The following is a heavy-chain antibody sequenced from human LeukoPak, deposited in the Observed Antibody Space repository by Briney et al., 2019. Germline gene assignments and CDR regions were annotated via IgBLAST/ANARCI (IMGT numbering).Heavy chain of an antibody. CDR3: ARPTSWVNYFDP. V-gene: IGHV4-34*01. D-gene: IGHD1-7*01. Sequence: SETLSLTCAVFGGSFSGHYWTWIRQPPGKGLEWIGEINHSGGTNYNPSLKSRVTISVDTSKNQFSLKLSSLTAADTAVYYCARPTSWVNYFDPWGQGTLVAVSS. CDR1: GGSFSGHY. CDR2: INHSGGT. J-gene: IGHJ5*02.